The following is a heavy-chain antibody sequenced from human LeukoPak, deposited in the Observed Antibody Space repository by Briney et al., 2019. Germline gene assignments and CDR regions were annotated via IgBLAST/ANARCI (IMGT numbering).Heavy chain of an antibody. V-gene: IGHV4-39*07. CDR1: GDTISTSFYY. CDR2: IFYSGTT. D-gene: IGHD5-24*01. Sequence: SETLSLTCTVSGDTISTSFYYWDWIRQPPGKGLEWIGGIFYSGTTYYNPSLKSRVTMSVDTSKNQFSLKLSSVTAADTAVYYCTRFFSGYNSDAFDIWGQGTMVTVSS. J-gene: IGHJ3*02. CDR3: TRFFSGYNSDAFDI.